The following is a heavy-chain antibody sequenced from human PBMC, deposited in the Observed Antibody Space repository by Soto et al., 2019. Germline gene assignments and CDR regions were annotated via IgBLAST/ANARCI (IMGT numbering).Heavy chain of an antibody. Sequence: SQTLSLTCDISGDSVSSNTAAWNWIRQSPSRGLEWLGRTFYRSKWLTDYGVSVKSRITITADTSKNQFSLHLNSMTPEDTAIYYCARDELHYRTPLDAWGQGTLVTGSS. CDR1: GDSVSSNTAA. D-gene: IGHD3-10*01. J-gene: IGHJ5*02. CDR3: ARDELHYRTPLDA. V-gene: IGHV6-1*01. CDR2: TFYRSKWLT.